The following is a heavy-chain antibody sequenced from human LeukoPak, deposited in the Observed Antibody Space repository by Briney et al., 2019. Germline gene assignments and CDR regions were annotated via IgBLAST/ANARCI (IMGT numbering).Heavy chain of an antibody. Sequence: ASVKVSCKASGYTFTSYAMHWVRQAPGQRLEWMGWINAGSGNTKYPQKFQGRVTITRDTSASTAYMELSSLRSEDTAVYYCARVRMVRGVISYYYGMDVWGKGTTVTVSS. J-gene: IGHJ6*04. D-gene: IGHD3-10*01. CDR3: ARVRMVRGVISYYYGMDV. CDR1: GYTFTSYA. V-gene: IGHV1-3*01. CDR2: INAGSGNT.